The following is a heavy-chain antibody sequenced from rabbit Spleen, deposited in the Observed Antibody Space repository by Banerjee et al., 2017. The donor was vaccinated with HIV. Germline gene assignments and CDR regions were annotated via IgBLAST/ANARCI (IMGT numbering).Heavy chain of an antibody. CDR1: GFTLNLYY. J-gene: IGHJ4*01. D-gene: IGHD2-1*01. CDR3: TRANGDSVYTFNL. Sequence: QEQLEESGGGLVQPEGSLTLTCTASGFTLNLYYMCWVRQAPGKGLVWMGCIHPNGTNTYYASWVNGRFSITKSSSTTVTLQMTSMTAADTASYFCTRANGDSVYTFNLWGPGTLVTVS. V-gene: IGHV1S45*01. CDR2: IHPNGTNT.